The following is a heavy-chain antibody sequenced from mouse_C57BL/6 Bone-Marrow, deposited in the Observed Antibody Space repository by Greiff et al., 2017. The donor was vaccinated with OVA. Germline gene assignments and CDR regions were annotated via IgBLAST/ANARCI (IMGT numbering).Heavy chain of an antibody. J-gene: IGHJ1*03. D-gene: IGHD2-3*01. CDR2: IYPGNSDT. CDR1: GYTFTSYW. V-gene: IGHV1-5*01. Sequence: EVQLQQSGTVLARPGASVKMSCKTSGYTFTSYWMHWVKQRPGQGLEWIGAIYPGNSDTSYNQKFKGKAKLTAVTSASTAYMELSSLTNEDSAVYYCTGSSYDGYYVYFDVWGTGTTVTVSS. CDR3: TGSSYDGYYVYFDV.